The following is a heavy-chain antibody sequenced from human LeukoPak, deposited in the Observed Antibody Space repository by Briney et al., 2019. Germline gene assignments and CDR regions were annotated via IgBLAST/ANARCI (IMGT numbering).Heavy chain of an antibody. CDR1: GFTFSTYT. CDR3: AKHPSPVLGGGSYFDY. D-gene: IGHD3-16*01. V-gene: IGHV3-23*01. Sequence: GGSLRLSCAASGFTFSTYTMNWVRQAPGKGLEWVSAISGSGVNTDYADSVKGRFTISRDNSKNTLYLQMNSLRAEDTAIYYCAKHPSPVLGGGSYFDYWGQGTLVTVSS. CDR2: ISGSGVNT. J-gene: IGHJ4*02.